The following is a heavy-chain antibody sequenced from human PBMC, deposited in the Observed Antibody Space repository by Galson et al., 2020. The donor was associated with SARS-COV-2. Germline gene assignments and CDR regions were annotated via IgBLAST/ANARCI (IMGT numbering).Heavy chain of an antibody. D-gene: IGHD3-10*01. CDR3: ARQTYYYGSGSYYPYGMDV. CDR2: IYPGDSDT. CDR1: GYSLTSYW. V-gene: IGHV5-51*01. Sequence: GESLKISCKGSGYSLTSYWIGWVRQMPGKGLEWMGIIYPGDSDTRYSPSFQGQVTISADKSISTAYLQWRSLKASDTAMYYCARQTYYYGSGSYYPYGMDVWGQGTTVTVSS. J-gene: IGHJ6*02.